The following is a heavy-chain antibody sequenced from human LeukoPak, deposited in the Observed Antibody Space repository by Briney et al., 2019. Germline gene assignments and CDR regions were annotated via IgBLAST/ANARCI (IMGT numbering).Heavy chain of an antibody. CDR2: ISSISSYI. D-gene: IGHD1-7*01. V-gene: IGHV3-21*01. CDR1: GFTFSSYS. J-gene: IGHJ3*02. CDR3: ARDIRLELRLGHDAFDI. Sequence: GGSLRLSCAASGFTFSSYSMNWVRQAPGKGLEWASSISSISSYIYYADSVKGRFTISRDNAKNSLYLQMNSLRAEDTAVYYCARDIRLELRLGHDAFDIWGQGTMVTVSS.